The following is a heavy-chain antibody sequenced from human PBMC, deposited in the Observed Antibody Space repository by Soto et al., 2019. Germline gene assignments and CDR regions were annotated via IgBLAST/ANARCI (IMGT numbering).Heavy chain of an antibody. D-gene: IGHD3-10*01. Sequence: QVQLVQSGAEVKKPGASVKVSCKASGYTFTSYAMHWVRQAPGQGLEWMGWINAGNGNTKYSQKFQGRVTITRDTSASTAYMELSSLRSEDTAVYYCGRGSGLHWFDPWGQGTLVTVSS. V-gene: IGHV1-3*01. CDR1: GYTFTSYA. CDR2: INAGNGNT. CDR3: GRGSGLHWFDP. J-gene: IGHJ5*02.